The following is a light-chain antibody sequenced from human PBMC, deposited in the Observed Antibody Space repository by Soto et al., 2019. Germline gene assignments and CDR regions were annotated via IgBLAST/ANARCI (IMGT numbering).Light chain of an antibody. Sequence: PGDRATLSCRASQSVTNSFLAWYQQKPGQAPRLLIYGASRRATGIPDRFTGSGSGTDFTLTISRLEPEDFAVYYCQQYVSSPWAFGHGTKVEI. CDR3: QQYVSSPWA. J-gene: IGKJ1*01. CDR2: GAS. CDR1: QSVTNSF. V-gene: IGKV3-20*01.